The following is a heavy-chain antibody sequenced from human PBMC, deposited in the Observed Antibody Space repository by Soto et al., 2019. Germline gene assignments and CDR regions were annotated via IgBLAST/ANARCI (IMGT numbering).Heavy chain of an antibody. CDR1: GFTFSSYA. CDR2: ISGSGFST. V-gene: IGHV3-23*01. J-gene: IGHJ4*02. CDR3: AKDPDDYPSDYFDY. D-gene: IGHD4-17*01. Sequence: EVQLLESGGGLVQPGGSLRLSCAASGFTFSSYAMSWVRQAPGKGLEWVSAISGSGFSTYYADSVKGRFTVSRYTSKNTLLLQINSLRAEATAVYYCAKDPDDYPSDYFDYWGQGTLVTVSS.